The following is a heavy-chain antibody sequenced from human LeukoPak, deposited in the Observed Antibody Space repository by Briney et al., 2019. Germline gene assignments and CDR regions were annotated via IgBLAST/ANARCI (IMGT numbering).Heavy chain of an antibody. V-gene: IGHV3-23*01. CDR1: GFTFSSYA. CDR3: AKDRGYYYDSSGPDAFDI. J-gene: IGHJ3*02. CDR2: ISGSGGST. Sequence: GGSLRLSCAASGFTFSSYAMSWVRQAPGKGLEWVSAISGSGGSTYYADSVKGRFTISRDNSKNTLYLQMNNLRAEDTAVYYCAKDRGYYYDSSGPDAFDIWGQGTMVTVSS. D-gene: IGHD3-22*01.